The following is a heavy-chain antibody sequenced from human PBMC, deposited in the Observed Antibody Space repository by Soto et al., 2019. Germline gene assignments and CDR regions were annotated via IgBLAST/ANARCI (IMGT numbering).Heavy chain of an antibody. Sequence: GASVKVSCKASGYTFTNYDIHWVRQAPGQGLEWMGVINPSGGSTTYAQRFQGRVTLTRDTSTSTVYMQLSSLSSGDTAVYYCARTSLDYICDYWGQGTLVTVSS. J-gene: IGHJ4*02. CDR2: INPSGGST. CDR1: GYTFTNYD. D-gene: IGHD4-4*01. CDR3: ARTSLDYICDY. V-gene: IGHV1-46*01.